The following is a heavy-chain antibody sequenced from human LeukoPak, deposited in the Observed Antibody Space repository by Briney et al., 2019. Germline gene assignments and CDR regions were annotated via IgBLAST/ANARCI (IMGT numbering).Heavy chain of an antibody. Sequence: GRSLRLSCAASGFTFSSYGMHWVRQAPGKGLEWVAVISYDGSNKYYADSVKGRFTISRDNSKNTLYLQMNSLRAEDTAMYYCAKGRRVGSLIAADYWGQGTLVTVSS. D-gene: IGHD6-13*01. J-gene: IGHJ4*02. CDR3: AKGRRVGSLIAADY. V-gene: IGHV3-30*18. CDR1: GFTFSSYG. CDR2: ISYDGSNK.